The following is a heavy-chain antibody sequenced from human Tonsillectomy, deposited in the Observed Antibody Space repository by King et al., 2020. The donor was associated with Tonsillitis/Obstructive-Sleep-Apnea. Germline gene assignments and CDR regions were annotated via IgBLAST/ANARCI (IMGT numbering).Heavy chain of an antibody. Sequence: VQLKQWGAGLLKPSETLSLTCAVYGGSFSGYYWSWIRQPPGKGLEWIGEIDHSGSANYNPSLKSRVTISLDTSKSQFSLKLSSVSAADTAVYYCPRVLVDFGSSSDAFDIWGQGTMVSVSS. D-gene: IGHD6-6*01. V-gene: IGHV4-34*01. CDR1: GGSFSGYY. CDR2: IDHSGSA. J-gene: IGHJ3*02. CDR3: PRVLVDFGSSSDAFDI.